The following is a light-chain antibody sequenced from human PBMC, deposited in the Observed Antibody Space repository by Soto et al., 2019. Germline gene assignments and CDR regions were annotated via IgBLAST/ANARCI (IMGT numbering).Light chain of an antibody. CDR3: QQSYSTRWT. CDR1: QTISSW. CDR2: DAS. J-gene: IGKJ1*01. Sequence: DIQMTQSPSTLSGSVGDRVTITCRASQTISSWLAWYQQKPGKAPKXLIYDASSLESGVPSRFSGSGSGTDLTLTISSLQPEDFETYYCQQSYSTRWTFGQGTKVDIK. V-gene: IGKV1-5*01.